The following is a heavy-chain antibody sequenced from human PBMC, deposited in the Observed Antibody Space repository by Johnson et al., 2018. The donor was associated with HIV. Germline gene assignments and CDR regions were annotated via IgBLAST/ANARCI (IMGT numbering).Heavy chain of an antibody. CDR1: GFTFTNSQ. J-gene: IGHJ3*02. Sequence: VQLVESGGGLVQPGGSLRLTCAASGFTFTNSQMHWVRQAPGKGLVWVSTINSDGTSIFYADSVKGRFTLSRDNANNTLYLQMNSLRAEDTAVYYCAREVDAFDIWGQGTMVTVSS. CDR2: INSDGTSI. V-gene: IGHV3-74*02. CDR3: AREVDAFDI.